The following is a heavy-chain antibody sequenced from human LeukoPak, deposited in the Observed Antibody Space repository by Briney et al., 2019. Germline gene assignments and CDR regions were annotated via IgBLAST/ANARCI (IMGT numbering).Heavy chain of an antibody. D-gene: IGHD2-21*02. CDR1: GGSISSYY. CDR2: IYTSGST. J-gene: IGHJ5*02. V-gene: IGHV4-4*07. CDR3: ARDVTAILSCWFDP. Sequence: WETLTLTCTVPGGSISSYYWSWIRQPAGKGLEWIGRIYTSGSTNYNPSLKSRVTMSVDTSKNQFSLKLSSVTAADTAVYYCARDVTAILSCWFDPWGQGNVVTVSS.